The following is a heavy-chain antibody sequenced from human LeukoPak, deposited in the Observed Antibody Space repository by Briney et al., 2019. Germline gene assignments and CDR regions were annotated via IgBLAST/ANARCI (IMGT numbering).Heavy chain of an antibody. CDR1: GFTFSSYS. V-gene: IGHV3-73*01. CDR3: TRLTLTEGGYVVSAFDI. Sequence: PGGALRLSRAASGFTFSSYSMDWVRPAPGKGREWVGRIFDKPNNYATAYAASLKGRFTISSDDSKNTAYLQMNSLKTEDTAVYYCTRLTLTEGGYVVSAFDIWGQGTVVTVSS. D-gene: IGHD5-12*01. CDR2: IFDKPNNYAT. J-gene: IGHJ3*02.